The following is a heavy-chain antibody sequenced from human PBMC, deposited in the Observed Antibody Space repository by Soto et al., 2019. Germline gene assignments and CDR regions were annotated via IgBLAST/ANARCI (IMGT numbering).Heavy chain of an antibody. CDR2: IKQDGSEK. D-gene: IGHD3-22*01. CDR1: GFTFSSYW. CDR3: ARDRGGHYYARHVGFLGVDP. Sequence: PGGSLRLSCAASGFTFSSYWMSWVRQAPGKGLEWVANIKQDGSEKYYVDSVKGRFTISRDNAKNSLYLQMNSLRAEDTAVYYCARDRGGHYYARHVGFLGVDPWGQGTLVTVSS. V-gene: IGHV3-7*01. J-gene: IGHJ5*02.